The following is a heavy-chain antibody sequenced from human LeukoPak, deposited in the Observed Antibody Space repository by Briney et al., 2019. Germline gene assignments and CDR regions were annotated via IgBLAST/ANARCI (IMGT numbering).Heavy chain of an antibody. D-gene: IGHD4-17*01. Sequence: ASVTVSCKTSGDTFTSYHINWVRQATGQGLELMGWMNPYSGDRGYAQKFQGRVSITSDTSISTAYMELSSLRSEDTAVYFCARTTSLTASGYDYWGQGTLVTVSS. V-gene: IGHV1-8*03. CDR2: MNPYSGDR. J-gene: IGHJ4*02. CDR3: ARTTSLTASGYDY. CDR1: GDTFTSYH.